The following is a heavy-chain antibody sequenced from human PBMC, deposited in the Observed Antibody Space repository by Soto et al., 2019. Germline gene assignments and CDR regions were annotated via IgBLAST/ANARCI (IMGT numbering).Heavy chain of an antibody. V-gene: IGHV4-30-2*01. J-gene: IGHJ6*02. D-gene: IGHD1-26*01. CDR1: GGSISSGAFS. Sequence: QLQLQESGSGLVKPSQTLSLTCAVSGGSISSGAFSWTWIRQPPGKGLEWIGYIYHSGSTDYNPSLKSRVNISVDSSKIQFSLELSSVTAADTAIYYCARGSSSGVYYYGMDVWGQGTTVTVSS. CDR3: ARGSSSGVYYYGMDV. CDR2: IYHSGST.